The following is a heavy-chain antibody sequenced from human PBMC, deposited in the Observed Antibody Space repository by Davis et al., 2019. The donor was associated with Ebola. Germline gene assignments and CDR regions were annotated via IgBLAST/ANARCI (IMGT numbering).Heavy chain of an antibody. CDR1: GASITSSGDN. CDR2: ISYSGNP. CDR3: ARENWDDHFFDH. Sequence: PSETLSLTGSVPGASITSSGDNGTWSRQDPAKGLEGIGYISYSGNPYYNPSLKSRVVVSLDTSQNQFSLKLSSVTAADTAVYYCARENWDDHFFDHWGQGTLVAVSS. V-gene: IGHV4-31*03. J-gene: IGHJ4*02. D-gene: IGHD1-1*01.